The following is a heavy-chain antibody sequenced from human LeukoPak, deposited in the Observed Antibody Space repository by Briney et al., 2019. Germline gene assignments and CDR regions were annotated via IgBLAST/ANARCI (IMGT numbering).Heavy chain of an antibody. V-gene: IGHV4-31*03. CDR1: GGSLSSGGYY. CDR3: ARVSSARNGFDY. Sequence: SETLSLTCSVSGGSLSSGGYYWSWIRQHPGMGLEWIGSIYYSGSTYYTPSLRSRVNISVDTSKSQFALNLTSVTAADTAEYYCARVSSARNGFDYWGQGTLVTVSS. CDR2: IYYSGST. D-gene: IGHD1-14*01. J-gene: IGHJ4*02.